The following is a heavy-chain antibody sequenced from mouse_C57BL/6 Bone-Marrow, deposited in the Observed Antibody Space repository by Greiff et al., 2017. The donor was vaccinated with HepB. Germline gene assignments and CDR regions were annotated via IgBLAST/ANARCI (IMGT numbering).Heavy chain of an antibody. CDR2: ISNGGGST. CDR3: ARQKKESVSGSSYERGAMDY. V-gene: IGHV5-12*01. D-gene: IGHD1-1*01. CDR1: GFTFSDYY. Sequence: EVMLVESGGGLVQPGGSLKLSCAASGFTFSDYYMYWVRQTPEKRLEWVAYISNGGGSTYYPDTVKGRFTISRDNAKNTLYLQMSRLKSEDTAMYYCARQKKESVSGSSYERGAMDYWGQGTSVTVSS. J-gene: IGHJ4*01.